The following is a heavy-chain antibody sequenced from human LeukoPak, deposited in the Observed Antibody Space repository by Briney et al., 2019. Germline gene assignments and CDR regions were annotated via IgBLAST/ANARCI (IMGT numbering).Heavy chain of an antibody. CDR3: ARGWYNSGYYCDY. Sequence: GGSLRLSCAASGFPFTTYAMSWVRQPPGKGLEWVSAISGSDGGTHYADSVKGRFTISRDNAKNSLYLQMNSLRAEDTAVYYCARGWYNSGYYCDYWGQGTLVTVSS. V-gene: IGHV3-23*01. D-gene: IGHD6-19*01. CDR1: GFPFTTYA. J-gene: IGHJ4*02. CDR2: ISGSDGGT.